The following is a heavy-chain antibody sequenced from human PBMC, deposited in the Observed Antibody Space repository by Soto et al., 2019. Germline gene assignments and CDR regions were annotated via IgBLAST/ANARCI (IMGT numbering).Heavy chain of an antibody. Sequence: QGQLVQSGPEVKKPGASVKASCKTSGYTFSRYGISWVRQAPGQGLEWMGWISGYNGDTNYAQKVQGRVTMTIDTSTYTAYMELRSLTSDDTAIYYCAKNGQPPYYYYGMDVWGQGTTVTVSS. CDR2: ISGYNGDT. V-gene: IGHV1-18*01. CDR3: AKNGQPPYYYYGMDV. J-gene: IGHJ6*02. D-gene: IGHD2-8*01. CDR1: GYTFSRYG.